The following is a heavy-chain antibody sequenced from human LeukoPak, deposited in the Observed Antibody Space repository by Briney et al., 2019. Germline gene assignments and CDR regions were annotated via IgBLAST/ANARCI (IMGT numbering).Heavy chain of an antibody. V-gene: IGHV1-2*02. Sequence: ASVKVSCKASGYAFIGYYMHWVRQAPGQGLEWMGWINPNSGGTNYAQKFQGRVTVTGDTSISTAYMELSMLTSDDTAVYYCARGGYSSSSWGYFDFWGQGTLVTVSS. CDR1: GYAFIGYY. J-gene: IGHJ4*02. CDR3: ARGGYSSSSWGYFDF. D-gene: IGHD6-6*01. CDR2: INPNSGGT.